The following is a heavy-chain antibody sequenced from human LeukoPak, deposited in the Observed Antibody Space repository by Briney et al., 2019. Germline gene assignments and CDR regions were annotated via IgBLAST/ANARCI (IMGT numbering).Heavy chain of an antibody. Sequence: PGDSLRLSCAASGFTFSSYSMNWVRQAPGKGLEWVSYISSSSSTIYYADSVKGRFTISRDNAKNSLYLQMNSLRAEDTAVYYCARGITMIVVVITGDDAFDIWGQGTMVTVSS. CDR2: ISSSSSTI. D-gene: IGHD3-22*01. J-gene: IGHJ3*02. CDR1: GFTFSSYS. V-gene: IGHV3-48*01. CDR3: ARGITMIVVVITGDDAFDI.